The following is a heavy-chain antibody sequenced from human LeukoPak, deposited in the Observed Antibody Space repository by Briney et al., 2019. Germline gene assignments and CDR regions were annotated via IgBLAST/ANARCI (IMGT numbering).Heavy chain of an antibody. D-gene: IGHD3-22*01. CDR2: IKQDGGEK. V-gene: IGHV3-7*01. CDR1: GFTFSSYW. J-gene: IGHJ6*03. CDR3: AREPRVNYYDSSGYPYYYYYYMDV. Sequence: GGSLRLSCAASGFTFSSYWMSWVRQAPGKGLEWVANIKQDGGEKYYVDSVKGRFTVSRDNAKNSLYLQMNSLRAEDTAVYYCAREPRVNYYDSSGYPYYYYYYMDVWGKGTTVTVSS.